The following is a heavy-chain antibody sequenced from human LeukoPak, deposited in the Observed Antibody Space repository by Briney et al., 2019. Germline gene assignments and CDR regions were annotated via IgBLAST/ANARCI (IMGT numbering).Heavy chain of an antibody. CDR3: ARGGWNIAV. V-gene: IGHV3-30*04. D-gene: IGHD6-19*01. Sequence: GGSLRLSCAASGFTFSSYAMHWVRQAPGKGLEWVAVISYDGSNKYYADSVKGRFTISRDNAKNSLYLQMNTLTADDTAVYYCARGGWNIAVWGQGTLVTVSS. CDR2: ISYDGSNK. CDR1: GFTFSSYA. J-gene: IGHJ4*02.